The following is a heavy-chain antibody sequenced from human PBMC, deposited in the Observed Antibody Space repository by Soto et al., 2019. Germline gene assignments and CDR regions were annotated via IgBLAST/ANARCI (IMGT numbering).Heavy chain of an antibody. Sequence: SVKVSCKASGGTFSSYAISWVRQAPGQGLEWMGRIIPILGIANYAQKFQGRVTITADKSTSTAYMELSSLRSEDTAVYYCARGPAYGAESDYWGQGTLVTVSS. CDR2: IIPILGIA. CDR3: ARGPAYGAESDY. D-gene: IGHD4-17*01. V-gene: IGHV1-69*04. J-gene: IGHJ4*02. CDR1: GGTFSSYA.